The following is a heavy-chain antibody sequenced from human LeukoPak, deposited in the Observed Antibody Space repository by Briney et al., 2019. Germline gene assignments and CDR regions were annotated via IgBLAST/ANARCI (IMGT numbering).Heavy chain of an antibody. CDR3: ARGGITIFGALRDGMDV. CDR1: GGSISSSSYY. D-gene: IGHD3-3*01. J-gene: IGHJ6*02. V-gene: IGHV4-39*01. Sequence: SETLSLTCTVSGGSISSSSYYWGWIRRPPGKGLEWIGSIYYSGSTYYNPSLKSRVTISVDTSKNQFSLKLSSVTAADTAVYYCARGGITIFGALRDGMDVWGQGTTVTVSS. CDR2: IYYSGST.